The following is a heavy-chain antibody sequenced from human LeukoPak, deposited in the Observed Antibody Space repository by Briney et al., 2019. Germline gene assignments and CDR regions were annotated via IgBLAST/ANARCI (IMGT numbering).Heavy chain of an antibody. CDR1: GFTFSSYA. Sequence: PGGSLRLSCAASGFTFSSYAMHWVRQAPGKGLEWVAVISYDGSNKYYADSVKGRFTISRDNSKNTLYLQMNSLRAEDTAVYYCAKGPGVVQQYQLLFFLDYWGQGTLVTVSS. V-gene: IGHV3-30-3*01. CDR2: ISYDGSNK. J-gene: IGHJ4*02. CDR3: AKGPGVVQQYQLLFFLDY. D-gene: IGHD2-2*01.